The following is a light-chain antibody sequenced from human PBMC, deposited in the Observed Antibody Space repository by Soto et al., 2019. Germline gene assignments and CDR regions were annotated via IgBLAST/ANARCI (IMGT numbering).Light chain of an antibody. J-gene: IGKJ2*01. V-gene: IGKV1-39*01. CDR2: AAS. CDR1: QSINNH. CDR3: QQSYSGPPS. Sequence: DIQMTQSPSSLSASVGDRVTITCRASQSINNHLNWYQQRPGKAPELLIYAASSLQGGVPSRFSGSESGTDFTLTISSLQPEDFATYFCQQSYSGPPSFGQGTKLEIK.